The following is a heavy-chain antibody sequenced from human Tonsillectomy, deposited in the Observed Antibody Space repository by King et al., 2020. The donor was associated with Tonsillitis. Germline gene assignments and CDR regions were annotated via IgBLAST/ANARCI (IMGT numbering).Heavy chain of an antibody. J-gene: IGHJ6*03. CDR2: IIPPFGTA. D-gene: IGHD3-22*01. V-gene: IGHV1-69*12. CDR1: GGSFSSYA. CDR3: ARAHSSGYWAYNYYMDV. Sequence: IQLVQSGAEVKKPGSSVKVSCKASGGSFSSYAISWVRQAPGQGLEWMGGIIPPFGTANYAPKFQGRVTITADESTRTAYMELSSLRSEDTAVYYCARAHSSGYWAYNYYMDVWGKGTTVTVSS.